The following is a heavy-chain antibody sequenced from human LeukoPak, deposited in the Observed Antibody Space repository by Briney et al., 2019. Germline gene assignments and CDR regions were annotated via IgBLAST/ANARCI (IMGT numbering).Heavy chain of an antibody. CDR2: ISSSGSTI. Sequence: GRSLRLSCAASGFTFSSYEMNWVRQAPGKGLEWVSYISSSGSTIYYADSVKGRFTISRDNAKNSLYLQMNSLRAEDTAVYYCARGRRGIVVVPAAHDYWGQGTLVTVSS. J-gene: IGHJ4*02. CDR1: GFTFSSYE. CDR3: ARGRRGIVVVPAAHDY. V-gene: IGHV3-48*03. D-gene: IGHD2-2*01.